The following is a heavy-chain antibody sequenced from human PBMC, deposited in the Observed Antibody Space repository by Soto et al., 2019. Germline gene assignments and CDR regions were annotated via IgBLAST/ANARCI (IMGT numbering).Heavy chain of an antibody. V-gene: IGHV3-30*18. Sequence: QVQLVESGGGVVQPGRSLRLSCAASGFTFSSYGMHWVRQAPGKGLEWVAVISYDGSNKYYADSVKGRLTISRDNSKNTRYLQMKSLRGEDTAVYYCAKDNGSGCDWLRVGDASDIWGQGTMVTVSS. D-gene: IGHD5-12*01. J-gene: IGHJ3*02. CDR1: GFTFSSYG. CDR3: AKDNGSGCDWLRVGDASDI. CDR2: ISYDGSNK.